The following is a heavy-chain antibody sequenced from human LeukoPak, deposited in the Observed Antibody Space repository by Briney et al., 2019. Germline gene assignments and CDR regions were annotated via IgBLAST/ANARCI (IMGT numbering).Heavy chain of an antibody. CDR2: IYYNGNT. CDR1: GGSISSSSYY. V-gene: IGHV4-39*01. D-gene: IGHD6-6*01. CDR3: ARAYSSSLDY. Sequence: SETLSLTCTVSGGSISSSSYYWGWTRQPPGKGLEWIGCIYYNGNTYYNPSLKSRVTISLDTSKNQFSLKLSSVTAADTAMYYCARAYSSSLDYWGQGTLVTVSS. J-gene: IGHJ4*02.